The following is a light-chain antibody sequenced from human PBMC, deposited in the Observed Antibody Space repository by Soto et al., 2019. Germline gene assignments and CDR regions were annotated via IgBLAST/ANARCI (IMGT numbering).Light chain of an antibody. CDR3: QQYYSTPWT. CDR2: WAS. CDR1: QSVLYSSNNKNY. J-gene: IGKJ1*01. V-gene: IGKV4-1*01. Sequence: DIVMTQSPDSLAVSLGERATINCKSSQSVLYSSNNKNYLPWYQQKPGQPTKLLIYWASTRESGVPDRFSDSGSVTDFTLTVSSLQAEDGAVYYCQQYYSTPWTFGQGNKVESK.